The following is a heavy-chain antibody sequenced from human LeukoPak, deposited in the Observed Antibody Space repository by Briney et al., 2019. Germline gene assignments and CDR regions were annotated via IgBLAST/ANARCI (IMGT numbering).Heavy chain of an antibody. CDR1: GFTFSSSG. V-gene: IGHV3-30*03. CDR3: ARDEWRAGTTTGSFDF. CDR2: ISYDGSNR. D-gene: IGHD1-26*01. J-gene: IGHJ4*02. Sequence: GRSLRLSCAASGFTFSSSGMHWVRQAPGKGRDWLAIISYDGSNRQYADSVKGRFTISRDNSKNTLYLQMDSLRAEDTAVYYCARDEWRAGTTTGSFDFCGQGTLVTVSS.